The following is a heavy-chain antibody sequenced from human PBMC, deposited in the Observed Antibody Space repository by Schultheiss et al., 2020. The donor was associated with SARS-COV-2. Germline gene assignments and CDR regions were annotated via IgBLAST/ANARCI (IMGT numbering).Heavy chain of an antibody. Sequence: GGSLRLSCAASGFTFRSYWMSWVRQAPGKGLEWVSYISSSGTSIYFADSVKGRFTISRDNAKNSLYLQMNSLRVEDTAVYYCASVGRSTRPGYWGHGTLVTVS. CDR1: GFTFRSYW. CDR2: ISSSGTSI. J-gene: IGHJ1*01. D-gene: IGHD6-6*01. CDR3: ASVGRSTRPGY. V-gene: IGHV3-48*03.